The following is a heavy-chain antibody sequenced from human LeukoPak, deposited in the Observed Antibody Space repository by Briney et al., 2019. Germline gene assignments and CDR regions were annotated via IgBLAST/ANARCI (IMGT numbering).Heavy chain of an antibody. CDR1: GLSFSNSW. J-gene: IGHJ4*02. D-gene: IGHD3/OR15-3a*01. Sequence: GGSLRLSCAASGLSFSNSWMHWVRQAPGKGLLWVSRINSDGTTTYYADSVKGRFTISRDNAKNTLFLQMNSLRPEDTALYYCASDPYVANFWTGYPHYWGQGTLVTVSS. CDR3: ASDPYVANFWTGYPHY. V-gene: IGHV3-74*01. CDR2: INSDGTTT.